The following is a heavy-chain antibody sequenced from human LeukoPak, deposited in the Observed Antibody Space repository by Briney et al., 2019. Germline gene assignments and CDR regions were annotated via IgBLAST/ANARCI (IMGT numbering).Heavy chain of an antibody. D-gene: IGHD6-13*01. Sequence: PSGTLSLTCTVSGGSISSYYWSWIRQPPGKGLEWIGYIYYSGSTNYNPSLKSRVTISVDTSKNQFSLKLSSVTAADTAVYYCARASSSSWYPGYWFDPWGQGTLVTVSS. J-gene: IGHJ5*02. CDR3: ARASSSSWYPGYWFDP. V-gene: IGHV4-59*01. CDR1: GGSISSYY. CDR2: IYYSGST.